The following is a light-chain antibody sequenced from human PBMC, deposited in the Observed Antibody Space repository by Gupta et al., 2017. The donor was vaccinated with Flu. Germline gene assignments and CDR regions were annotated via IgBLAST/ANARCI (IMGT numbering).Light chain of an antibody. CDR3: CSYAGSYTLV. Sequence: QSALPQPRSVSGSPGQAVTISCTGTSSDVGGYNYVSWYQQHPGKDPKLMIYDVSKRPSGVPDRFSGSKSGNTASLTISGSQAEDEADDYCCSYAGSYTLVVGGGTKLSVL. J-gene: IGLJ2*01. V-gene: IGLV2-11*01. CDR1: SSDVGGYNY. CDR2: DVS.